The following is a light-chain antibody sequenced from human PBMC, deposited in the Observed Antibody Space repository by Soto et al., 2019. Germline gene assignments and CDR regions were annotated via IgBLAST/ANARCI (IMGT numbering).Light chain of an antibody. CDR2: DAS. J-gene: IGKJ1*01. CDR3: QQYNSYSPT. Sequence: DIQMTQSPSTLSASVGDRVTITCRASQSISSWLAWYQQKPGKAPKLLIYDASRLESGVPSRFSGSGSGAEFTLTISSLQPDDSATYYCQQYNSYSPTFGQGTKVDI. CDR1: QSISSW. V-gene: IGKV1-5*01.